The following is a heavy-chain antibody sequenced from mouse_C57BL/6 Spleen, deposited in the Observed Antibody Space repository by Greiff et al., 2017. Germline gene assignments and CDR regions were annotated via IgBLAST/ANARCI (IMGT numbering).Heavy chain of an antibody. V-gene: IGHV1-74*01. Sequence: VQLQQPGAELVKPGASVKVSCKASGYTFTSYWMHWVKQRPGQGLEWIGRIHPSDSDTNYNQKFKGKATLTVDKSSSTAYMQLSSLTSEDSAVYYCALITTVVARGYFDVWGTGTTVTVSS. CDR2: IHPSDSDT. CDR1: GYTFTSYW. J-gene: IGHJ1*03. D-gene: IGHD1-1*01. CDR3: ALITTVVARGYFDV.